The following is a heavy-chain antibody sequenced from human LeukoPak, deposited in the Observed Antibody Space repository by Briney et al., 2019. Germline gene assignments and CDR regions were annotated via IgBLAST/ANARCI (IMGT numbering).Heavy chain of an antibody. CDR3: VRGATVAATSDL. V-gene: IGHV3-30-3*01. Sequence: PGGSLRLSCVASGFTLSSHAMHWVRQAPGKGLEWVAVISYDGTNKYYGDSVMGRFTISRDRSKNTLYPEMNSLRGEDTAVYYCVRGATVAATSDLWGQGVVVTVSS. D-gene: IGHD6-19*01. J-gene: IGHJ3*01. CDR1: GFTLSSHA. CDR2: ISYDGTNK.